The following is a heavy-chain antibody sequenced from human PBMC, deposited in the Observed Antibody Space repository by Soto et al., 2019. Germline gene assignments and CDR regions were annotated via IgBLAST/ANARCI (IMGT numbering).Heavy chain of an antibody. CDR1: GGSFSGYY. V-gene: IGHV4-34*01. J-gene: IGHJ4*02. CDR2: INHSGST. D-gene: IGHD2-15*01. Sequence: PSETLSLTCAVYGGSFSGYYWSWIRQPPGKGLEWIGEINHSGSTNYNSSLKSRVTISVDTSKNQFSLKLSSVTAADTAVYYCARALSPHIVVVVAAGYYFDYWGQGTLVTVSS. CDR3: ARALSPHIVVVVAAGYYFDY.